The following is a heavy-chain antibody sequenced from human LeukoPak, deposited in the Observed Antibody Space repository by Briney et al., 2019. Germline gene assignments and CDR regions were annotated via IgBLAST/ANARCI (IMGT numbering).Heavy chain of an antibody. CDR1: GGSISSYY. J-gene: IGHJ5*02. Sequence: PSETLSLTCTVSGGSISSYYWSWIRQPPGKGLEWIGYIYYSGSTNYIPSLKSRVTISVDTSKNQFSLKLSSVTAADTAVYYCARGNGFGELFSKGWFDPWGQGTLVTVSS. V-gene: IGHV4-59*01. CDR3: ARGNGFGELFSKGWFDP. CDR2: IYYSGST. D-gene: IGHD3-10*01.